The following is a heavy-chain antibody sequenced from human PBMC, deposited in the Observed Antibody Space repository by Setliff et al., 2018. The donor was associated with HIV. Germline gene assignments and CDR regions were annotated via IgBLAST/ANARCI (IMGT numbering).Heavy chain of an antibody. Sequence: SETLSLTCAVYGGPSTDHYWNWIRQSPGMGLEWIAEIHHTGYINYNPSLRSRVTISVDTSKNQFSLRLSSVTAGDTAVYYCTRRRGPMVRGVDPTPSYYFDYWGQGTLVTVSS. V-gene: IGHV4-34*01. D-gene: IGHD3-10*01. CDR2: IHHTGYI. J-gene: IGHJ4*02. CDR3: TRRRGPMVRGVDPTPSYYFDY. CDR1: GGPSTDHY.